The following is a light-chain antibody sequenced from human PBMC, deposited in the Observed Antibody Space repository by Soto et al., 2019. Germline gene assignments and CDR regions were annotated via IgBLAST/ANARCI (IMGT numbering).Light chain of an antibody. CDR3: QQSYSPSIT. CDR2: AAS. J-gene: IGKJ5*01. V-gene: IGKV1-39*01. Sequence: DIQMTQSPSSLSASVGDRVTITCRASQSISSYLNWYHQKPGKAPNLLIYAASSLQSGVPSRFSGSGSATEFTLTISSLQPEDFATYYCQQSYSPSITFGQGTRLEIK. CDR1: QSISSY.